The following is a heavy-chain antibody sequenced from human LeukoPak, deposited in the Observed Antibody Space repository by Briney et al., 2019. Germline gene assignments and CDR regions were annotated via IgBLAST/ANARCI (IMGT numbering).Heavy chain of an antibody. Sequence: SETLSLTCTVSGGSISITSYYWGWIRQPPGKGLEWIGEINHSGSTNYNPSLKSRVTISVDTSKNQFSLKLSSVTAADTAVYYCARRAAVAAAGTRYYYMDVWGKGTTVTISS. CDR1: GGSISITSYY. V-gene: IGHV4-39*07. CDR3: ARRAAVAAAGTRYYYMDV. D-gene: IGHD6-13*01. J-gene: IGHJ6*03. CDR2: INHSGST.